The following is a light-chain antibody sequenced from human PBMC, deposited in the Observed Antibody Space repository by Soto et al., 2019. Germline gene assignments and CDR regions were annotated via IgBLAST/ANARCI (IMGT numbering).Light chain of an antibody. V-gene: IGLV1-44*01. Sequence: QAVVTQPPSASGTHGRRVTISCSGSRASIGSNTVTWYQHLPGAAPKLLVYNNNQRPSGVPDRFSGSKSDTSASLAISGLQFEDEAVYYCAAWDDSLSGPVFGGGTKLTVL. J-gene: IGLJ3*02. CDR1: RASIGSNT. CDR3: AAWDDSLSGPV. CDR2: NNN.